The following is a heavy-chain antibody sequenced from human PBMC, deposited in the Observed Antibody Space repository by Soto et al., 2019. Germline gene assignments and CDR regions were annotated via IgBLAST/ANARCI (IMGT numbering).Heavy chain of an antibody. CDR1: GFTFSSYA. Sequence: EVQLLESGGGLVQPGGSLRLSCAASGFTFSSYAMSWVRQAPGKGLEWVSVIYSGGNTYYTDSVKGRFTISRDNSKNTLYLQMNSLRVDDTAVYYCAREVAAAGTGFLQHWGQGTLVTVSS. D-gene: IGHD6-13*01. V-gene: IGHV3-23*03. CDR3: AREVAAAGTGFLQH. CDR2: IYSGGNT. J-gene: IGHJ1*01.